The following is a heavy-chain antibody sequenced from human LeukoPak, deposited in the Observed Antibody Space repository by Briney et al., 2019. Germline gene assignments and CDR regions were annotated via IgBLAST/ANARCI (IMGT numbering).Heavy chain of an antibody. D-gene: IGHD5-18*01. CDR3: ARDQWLQSDYYMDV. V-gene: IGHV3-21*01. CDR2: ITSTSSYV. CDR1: GFTFSTYN. J-gene: IGHJ6*03. Sequence: GGSLRLSCEASGFTFSTYNMNWVRQAPGKRLEWVSSITSTSSYVFYADSVKGRFTISRDNAKNSLYLQINSLRAEDTAVYYCARDQWLQSDYYMDVWGKGTTVTVSS.